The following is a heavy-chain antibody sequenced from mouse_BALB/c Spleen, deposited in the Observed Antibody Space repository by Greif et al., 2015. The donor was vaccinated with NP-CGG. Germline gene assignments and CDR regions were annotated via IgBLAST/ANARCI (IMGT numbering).Heavy chain of an antibody. CDR1: GFNIKDTY. V-gene: IGHV14-3*02. CDR3: ASHLTTVVAYYYAMDY. Sequence: EVQLQQSGAELVKPGASVKLSCTVSGFNIKDTYMHWVKQRPEQGLEWIGRIDPANGNTKYDPKFQGKATITADTSSNTAYLQLSSLTSEDTAVYYCASHLTTVVAYYYAMDYWGQGTSVTVSS. D-gene: IGHD1-1*01. J-gene: IGHJ4*01. CDR2: IDPANGNT.